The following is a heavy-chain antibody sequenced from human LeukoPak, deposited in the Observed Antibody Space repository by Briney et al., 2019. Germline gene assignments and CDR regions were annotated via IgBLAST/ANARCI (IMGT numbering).Heavy chain of an antibody. D-gene: IGHD3-22*01. CDR2: INPNSGGT. Sequence: ASVKVSCKASGYTFTGYYMHWVRQAPGQGLEWMGWINPNSGGTNYAQKFQGRVTMTRDTSISTAYMELSRLRSDDTAVYYCARLNYYYDSSGYSPPYYYYYMDVWGKGTTVTISS. V-gene: IGHV1-2*02. J-gene: IGHJ6*03. CDR3: ARLNYYYDSSGYSPPYYYYYMDV. CDR1: GYTFTGYY.